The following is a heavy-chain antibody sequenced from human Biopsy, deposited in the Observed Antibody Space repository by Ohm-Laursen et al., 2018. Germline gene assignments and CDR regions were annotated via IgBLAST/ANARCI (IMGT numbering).Heavy chain of an antibody. D-gene: IGHD2-15*01. Sequence: SLRLSCAASGFTFSNYAMTWVRQAPGKGLEWVSAISDIGRSTFYSDSVKGRFTISRDNSKKTLYLQMNSLRAEDTAIYYCAKDQPDLAVVVAAHWYFDLWGHGTLVTVSS. CDR3: AKDQPDLAVVVAAHWYFDL. CDR2: ISDIGRST. J-gene: IGHJ2*01. CDR1: GFTFSNYA. V-gene: IGHV3-23*01.